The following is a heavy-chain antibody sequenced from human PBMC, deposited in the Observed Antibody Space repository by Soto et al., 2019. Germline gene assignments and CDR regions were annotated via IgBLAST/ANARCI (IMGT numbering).Heavy chain of an antibody. J-gene: IGHJ3*01. Sequence: VHLVESGGGRVKPGGSLRLSCAASGFIFSDYTINWVRQAPGKGLEWVSSVSRRSENLLYADSVKGRFTISRDNAKNSVSLQMNSLRADDTAVYYCASWHEREHAYDVWGQGTTVTVSS. V-gene: IGHV3-21*04. CDR1: GFIFSDYT. CDR3: ASWHEREHAYDV. D-gene: IGHD1-1*01. CDR2: VSRRSENL.